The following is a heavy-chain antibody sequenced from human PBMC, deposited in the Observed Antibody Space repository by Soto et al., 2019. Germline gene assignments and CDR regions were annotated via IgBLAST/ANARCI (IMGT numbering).Heavy chain of an antibody. CDR1: GFTFSSYS. V-gene: IGHV3-48*01. J-gene: IGHJ5*02. CDR3: ARDKSGSSWSPKYNWFDP. Sequence: GGSLRLSCAASGFTFSSYSMNWVRQAPGKGLEWVSYISSSSSTIYYADSVKGRFTISRDNAKNSLYLQMNSLRAEDTAVYYCARDKSGSSWSPKYNWFDPWGQGTLVTVSS. CDR2: ISSSSSTI. D-gene: IGHD6-13*01.